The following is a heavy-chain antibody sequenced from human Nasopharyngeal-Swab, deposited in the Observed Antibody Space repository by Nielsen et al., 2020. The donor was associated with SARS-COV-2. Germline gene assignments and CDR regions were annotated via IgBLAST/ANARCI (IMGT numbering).Heavy chain of an antibody. V-gene: IGHV3-48*02. D-gene: IGHD3-3*01. CDR2: ISSSSSTI. CDR1: GFTFSSYS. CDR3: ARGATILGGHASRMDV. J-gene: IGHJ6*02. Sequence: GESLKISCAASGFTFSSYSTNWVRQAPGKGLEWVSYISSSSSTIYYADSVKGRFTISRDNAKNSLYLQMNSLRDEDTAVYYCARGATILGGHASRMDVWGQGTTVTVSS.